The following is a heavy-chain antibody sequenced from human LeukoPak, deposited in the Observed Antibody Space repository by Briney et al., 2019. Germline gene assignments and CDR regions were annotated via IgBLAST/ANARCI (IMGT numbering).Heavy chain of an antibody. V-gene: IGHV3-7*01. CDR2: IKQDGSEK. CDR1: GFTFSSYW. D-gene: IGHD6-6*01. CDR3: GSASDSSSYYFDY. J-gene: IGHJ4*02. Sequence: GGSLRLSWAASGFTFSSYWMSWVRQAPGKGLEWVANIKQDGSEKYYVDSVKGRFTISRDNAKNSLYLQMNSLRAEDTAVYYCGSASDSSSYYFDYWGQGTLVTVSS.